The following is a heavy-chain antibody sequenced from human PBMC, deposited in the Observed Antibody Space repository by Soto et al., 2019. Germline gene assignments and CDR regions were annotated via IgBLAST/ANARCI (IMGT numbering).Heavy chain of an antibody. J-gene: IGHJ4*02. D-gene: IGHD2-15*01. CDR3: ARGPGGPDGPGDY. CDR1: GYTFTSYA. CDR2: INAGNGNT. V-gene: IGHV1-3*01. Sequence: QVQLVQSGAEVKKPGASVKVSCKASGYTFTSYAMHWVRQAPGQRLEWMGWINAGNGNTKYSQKFQGRVTITRDISASTAYMELSSLRSEETAVYYCARGPGGPDGPGDYWGQGTLVTVSS.